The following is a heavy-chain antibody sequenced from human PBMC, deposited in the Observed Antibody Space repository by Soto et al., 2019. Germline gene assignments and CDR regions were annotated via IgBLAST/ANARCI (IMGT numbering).Heavy chain of an antibody. J-gene: IGHJ3*02. Sequence: PSETLSLTCDVSGGPISSDYWWTWVRQPPGRGLEWIGEIYHSGSTNSNPSLKSRVTISVDKSQNQFSLNLSSVTAADTAVYYCARLFFGSSSFYDDLRRDGFDIWGPGTVVTVS. CDR3: ARLFFGSSSFYDDLRRDGFDI. CDR1: GGPISSDYW. CDR2: IYHSGST. D-gene: IGHD4-17*01. V-gene: IGHV4-4*02.